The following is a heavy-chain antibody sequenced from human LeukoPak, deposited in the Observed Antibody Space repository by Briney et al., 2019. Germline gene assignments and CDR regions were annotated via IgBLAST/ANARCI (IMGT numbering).Heavy chain of an antibody. D-gene: IGHD3-22*01. J-gene: IGHJ3*01. Sequence: PGESLKISCKGSGXKFNAYWIAWGRQMPGKGLEWVGIIYPDDSDTRYSPSFQGQVTISADKSVSIAYLQWSSLKASDTAMYYCARPNITSYYDSRGYDAFDVWGQGTMVIVSS. V-gene: IGHV5-51*01. CDR3: ARPNITSYYDSRGYDAFDV. CDR1: GXKFNAYW. CDR2: IYPDDSDT.